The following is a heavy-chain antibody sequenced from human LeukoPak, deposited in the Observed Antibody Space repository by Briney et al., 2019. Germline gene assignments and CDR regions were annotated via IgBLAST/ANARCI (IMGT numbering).Heavy chain of an antibody. J-gene: IGHJ4*02. CDR3: AKGGGAAATHLVDY. CDR2: IRFDGNNK. CDR1: GFTLSSYA. Sequence: GGSLRLSCAASGFTLSSYAMSWVRQAPGKGLEWVTFIRFDGNNKYYADSVKGRFTVSRDNSKNTLYVQMNSLRGEDTAVYYCAKGGGAAATHLVDYWGQGTLVTVSS. D-gene: IGHD6-13*01. V-gene: IGHV3-30*02.